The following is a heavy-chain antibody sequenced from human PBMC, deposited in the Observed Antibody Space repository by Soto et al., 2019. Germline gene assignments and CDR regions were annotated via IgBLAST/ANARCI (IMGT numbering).Heavy chain of an antibody. V-gene: IGHV4-31*03. Sequence: SETLSLTCTVSGGSISSGGYYWSWIRQHPGKGPEWIGYIYYSGSTYYNPSLKSRVTISLDTSKNQYSLRLSSVTTADTALYYCATGRVLYGSEYWGQGTLVTVSS. D-gene: IGHD3-10*01. J-gene: IGHJ4*02. CDR2: IYYSGST. CDR1: GGSISSGGYY. CDR3: ATGRVLYGSEY.